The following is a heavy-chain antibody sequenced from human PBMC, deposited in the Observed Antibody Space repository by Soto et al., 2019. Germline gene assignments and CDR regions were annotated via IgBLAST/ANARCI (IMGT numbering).Heavy chain of an antibody. CDR1: GYTLSDYY. CDR2: INPSSGAT. J-gene: IGHJ2*01. D-gene: IGHD2-15*01. Sequence: ASVKVSCKASGYTLSDYYVHWVRQAPGQGLEWMGWINPSSGATDYPQKFQARVIMTSDTSINTAYMELKSLESDDTAVYFCAREGGSGIYSQYWYLDLGGLGTLVTVSS. CDR3: AREGGSGIYSQYWYLDL. V-gene: IGHV1-2*02.